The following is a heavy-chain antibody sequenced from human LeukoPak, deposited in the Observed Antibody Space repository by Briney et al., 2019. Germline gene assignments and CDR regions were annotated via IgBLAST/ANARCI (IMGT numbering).Heavy chain of an antibody. Sequence: GASVKVSCKASGYTFTSYDINWVRQATGQGLEWMGCMNPNSGNTGYAQKFKGRVTMTRNTSISTAYMELSSLRSEDTAVYYCARGDFWSGYRGDSDYWGQGTLVTVSS. D-gene: IGHD3-3*01. V-gene: IGHV1-8*01. J-gene: IGHJ4*02. CDR1: GYTFTSYD. CDR3: ARGDFWSGYRGDSDY. CDR2: MNPNSGNT.